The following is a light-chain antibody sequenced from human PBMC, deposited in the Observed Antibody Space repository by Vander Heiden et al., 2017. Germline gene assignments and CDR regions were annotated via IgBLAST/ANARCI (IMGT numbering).Light chain of an antibody. J-gene: IGKJ1*01. V-gene: IGKV1-5*03. CDR3: QQDNSYGRT. CDR2: KAS. CDR1: QSISSW. Sequence: DIQVTQSPSTLSASVGDRVTITCRASQSISSWLAWYQQKPGKAPKLLIYKASSLESGVPSRFSGSGSGTEFTLTISSLQPDDFATYYCQQDNSYGRTFGQGTKVEIK.